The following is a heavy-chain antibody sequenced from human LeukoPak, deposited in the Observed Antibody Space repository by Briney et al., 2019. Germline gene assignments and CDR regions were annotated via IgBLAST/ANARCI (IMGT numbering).Heavy chain of an antibody. J-gene: IGHJ4*02. V-gene: IGHV4-59*08. Sequence: PSETLSLTCTVSGGSISSYYWSWIRQPPGKGLEWIGYIYYSGSTNYNPSLKGRVTISVDTSKNQFSLKLSSVTAADTAVYYCARAYCGGDCSFYYWGQGTLVTVSS. CDR1: GGSISSYY. D-gene: IGHD2-21*02. CDR3: ARAYCGGDCSFYY. CDR2: IYYSGST.